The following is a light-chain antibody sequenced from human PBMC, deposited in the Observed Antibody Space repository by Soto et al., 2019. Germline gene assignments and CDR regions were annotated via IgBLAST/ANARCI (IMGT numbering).Light chain of an antibody. J-gene: IGKJ2*01. V-gene: IGKV3-11*01. CDR1: QSVSSY. Sequence: EIVWTQSPATLSLSPGERATLSCRASQSVSSYLACYQQKTGKAPRLLIYDAYNRATGIPARFSASGSGTDFTLTISSLEHDDFAVYYCQQRSSWTPTFGKGTKLEIK. CDR3: QQRSSWTPT. CDR2: DAY.